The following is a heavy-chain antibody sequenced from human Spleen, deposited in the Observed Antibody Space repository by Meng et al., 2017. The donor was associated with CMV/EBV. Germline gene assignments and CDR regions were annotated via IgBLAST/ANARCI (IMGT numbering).Heavy chain of an antibody. Sequence: SVKVSCKASGGTFSTYGISWVRQAPGQGLECMGGIIPIVGIANYAQKFQGRVTITAGKSTSTAYMELSSLRSEDTAVYYCARGGDYDFWSGYWVGGNGFDSWGQGTLVTVSS. CDR2: IIPIVGIA. V-gene: IGHV1-69*10. CDR3: ARGGDYDFWSGYWVGGNGFDS. D-gene: IGHD3-3*01. J-gene: IGHJ4*02. CDR1: GGTFSTYG.